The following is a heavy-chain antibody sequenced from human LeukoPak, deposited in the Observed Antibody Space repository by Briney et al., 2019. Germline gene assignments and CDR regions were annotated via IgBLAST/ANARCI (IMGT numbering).Heavy chain of an antibody. CDR2: INHSGST. CDR3: ARDDQGVNYDILTGYYRAASGFDY. CDR1: GGSFSGYY. Sequence: SETLSLTCAVYGGSFSGYYWSWIRQPPGKGLEWIGEINHSGSTNYNPSLKSRVTISVDTSKNQFSLKLSSVTAADTAVYYCARDDQGVNYDILTGYYRAASGFDYWGQGTLVTVSS. V-gene: IGHV4-34*01. D-gene: IGHD3-9*01. J-gene: IGHJ4*02.